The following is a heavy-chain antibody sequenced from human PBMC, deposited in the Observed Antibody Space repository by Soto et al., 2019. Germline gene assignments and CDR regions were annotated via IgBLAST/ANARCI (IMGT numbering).Heavy chain of an antibody. D-gene: IGHD6-6*01. V-gene: IGHV1-8*01. CDR1: GYTFTSFD. Sequence: QVQLVQSGAEVKKPGASVKVSCKASGYTFTSFDINWVRQPTGQGLEWMGWMNPNSGKTASAPKFRGRVTMTWNTAISTAYMELNSLTSEDTAVYYCARVRQLVGYFYYYMDVWGKGTTVTVSS. CDR2: MNPNSGKT. CDR3: ARVRQLVGYFYYYMDV. J-gene: IGHJ6*03.